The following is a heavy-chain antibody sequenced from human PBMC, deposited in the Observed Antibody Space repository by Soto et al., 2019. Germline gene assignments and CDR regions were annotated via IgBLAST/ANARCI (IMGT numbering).Heavy chain of an antibody. CDR1: GFTFSSYA. V-gene: IGHV3-23*01. CDR2: ISGSGGSK. J-gene: IGHJ4*02. D-gene: IGHD6-19*01. Sequence: EVQLLESGGNLVQPGGSLRLSCAASGFTFSSYAMRWVRQAPGKGLEWVSAISGSGGSKYYADSVKGRFTISRDSSKNTLYVQMNSLRADDTAVYYCAKERSAVAGTPIDYWGQGTLVTVSS. CDR3: AKERSAVAGTPIDY.